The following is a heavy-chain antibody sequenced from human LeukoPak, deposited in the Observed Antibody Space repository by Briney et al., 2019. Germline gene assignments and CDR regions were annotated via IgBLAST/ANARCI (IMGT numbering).Heavy chain of an antibody. CDR2: IYTSGST. D-gene: IGHD6-13*01. V-gene: IGHV4-4*07. Sequence: PSETLSLTCAVYGGSFSGYYWSWIRQPAGKGLEWIGRIYTSGSTNYNPSLKSRVTISVDTSRNQFSLKLSSVTAADTAVYYCARELISRYSSSWYYFDYWGQGTLVTVSS. J-gene: IGHJ4*02. CDR3: ARELISRYSSSWYYFDY. CDR1: GGSFSGYY.